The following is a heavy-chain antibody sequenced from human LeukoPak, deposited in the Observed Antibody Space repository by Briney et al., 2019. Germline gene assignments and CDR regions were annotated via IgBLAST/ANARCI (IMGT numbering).Heavy chain of an antibody. V-gene: IGHV3-13*01. D-gene: IGHD2-21*01. CDR2: IGTIGDT. CDR3: ARATVIGDVPVPGYVDV. CDR1: GFSFSNYD. Sequence: GGSLRLSCPASGFSFSNYDLHWVRQVAGKGLEWVSSIGTIGDTFYPGSVKGRFTISRENAKNSLYLQMNSLRAGDTAVYYCARATVIGDVPVPGYVDVWGKGTTVTVSS. J-gene: IGHJ6*03.